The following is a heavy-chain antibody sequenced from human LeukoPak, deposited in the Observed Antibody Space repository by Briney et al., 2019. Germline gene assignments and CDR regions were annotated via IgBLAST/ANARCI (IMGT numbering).Heavy chain of an antibody. V-gene: IGHV3-23*01. CDR3: ARGGYDILTGTSFFDP. CDR2: ISGSGGGR. CDR1: GFTFSSYV. D-gene: IGHD3-9*01. J-gene: IGHJ5*02. Sequence: GGSLRLSCAVSGFTFSSYVMSWVRQAPGKGLEWVSTISGSGGGRYYADSVKGRFTISRGNSKNTMYLQMNSLRAEDTAVYYCARGGYDILTGTSFFDPWGQGTLVTVSS.